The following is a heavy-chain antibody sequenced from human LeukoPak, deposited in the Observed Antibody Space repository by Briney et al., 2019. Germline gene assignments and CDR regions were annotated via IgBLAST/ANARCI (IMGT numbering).Heavy chain of an antibody. CDR3: AREGYSNYVANWFDP. D-gene: IGHD4-11*01. J-gene: IGHJ5*02. V-gene: IGHV1-2*02. Sequence: ASVKVSCKASGYTFTGYYMHWVRQAPGQGLEWMGWINPNSGGTNYAQKFQGRVTMTRDTSISTAYMELSRLRSDDTAVYYCAREGYSNYVANWFDPWGQGPLVTVSS. CDR1: GYTFTGYY. CDR2: INPNSGGT.